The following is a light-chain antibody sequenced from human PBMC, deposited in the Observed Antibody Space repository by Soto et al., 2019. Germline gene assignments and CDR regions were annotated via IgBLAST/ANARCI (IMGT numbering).Light chain of an antibody. Sequence: EIVLTQSPATVSLSPGERATLSCRASQSVSSNLAWYQQKPGQAPRLLIYGASRRATGIPGRFSGSGSGTDFTLTISNLQSEDFALYYCQHYSGWPPVFGQGTKVDIK. CDR1: QSVSSN. V-gene: IGKV3-15*01. CDR3: QHYSGWPPV. CDR2: GAS. J-gene: IGKJ2*01.